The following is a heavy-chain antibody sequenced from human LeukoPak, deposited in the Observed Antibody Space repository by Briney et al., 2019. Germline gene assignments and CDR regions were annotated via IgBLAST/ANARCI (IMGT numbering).Heavy chain of an antibody. J-gene: IGHJ4*02. Sequence: GGSLRLSCAASGFTFSSYEMNWVRQAPGKGLEWVSYISSSGSTIYYADSVKGRFTISRDNAKNSLYLQMNSLRAEDTAVYYCARGESGQWLVIYYFDYWGQGTLVTVSS. CDR1: GFTFSSYE. CDR2: ISSSGSTI. V-gene: IGHV3-48*03. CDR3: ARGESGQWLVIYYFDY. D-gene: IGHD6-19*01.